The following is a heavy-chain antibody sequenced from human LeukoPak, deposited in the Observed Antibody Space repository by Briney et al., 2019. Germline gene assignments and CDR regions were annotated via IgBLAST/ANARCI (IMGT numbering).Heavy chain of an antibody. CDR1: GGSISSYY. Sequence: KTSETLSLTCTVSGGSISSYYWSWIRQPPGKGLEWIGYIYYSGSTNYSPSLKSRVTISVDTSKNQFSLKLSSVTAADTAVYYCARATGGQRVCRVQKDRNSPFDYWGQGTLVTVSS. D-gene: IGHD6-13*01. CDR2: IYYSGST. V-gene: IGHV4-59*01. J-gene: IGHJ4*02. CDR3: ARATGGQRVCRVQKDRNSPFDY.